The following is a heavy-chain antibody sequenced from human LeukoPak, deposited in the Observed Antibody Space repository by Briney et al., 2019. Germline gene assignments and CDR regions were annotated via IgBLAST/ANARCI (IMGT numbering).Heavy chain of an antibody. CDR1: GFTFSDYY. V-gene: IGHV3-11*05. CDR3: ARVTTYGDYLDY. Sequence: GGSLRLSCAASGFTFSDYYMSWIRQAPGKGLEWVSYISSSSSYTNYADSVKGRFTISRDNAKNSLYLQMKSLRAEDTAVYYCARVTTYGDYLDYWGQGTLVTVSS. D-gene: IGHD4-17*01. J-gene: IGHJ4*02. CDR2: ISSSSSYT.